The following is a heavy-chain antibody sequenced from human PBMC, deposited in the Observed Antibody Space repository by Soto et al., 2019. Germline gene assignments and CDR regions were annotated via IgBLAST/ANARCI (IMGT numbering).Heavy chain of an antibody. Sequence: GGSLRLSCVASGFTFSTYSMNWVRQAQGKGLEWVSTIGTRSDIYYAESVKGRFTISRDNAKNSLSLQMNSLRVEDTAVYYCAREETAWPLAYGLDVWGQGTAVTVSS. CDR1: GFTFSTYS. J-gene: IGHJ6*02. D-gene: IGHD2-21*02. CDR2: IGTRSDI. CDR3: AREETAWPLAYGLDV. V-gene: IGHV3-21*01.